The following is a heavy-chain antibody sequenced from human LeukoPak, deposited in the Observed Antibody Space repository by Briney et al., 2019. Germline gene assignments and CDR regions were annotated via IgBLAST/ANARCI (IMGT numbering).Heavy chain of an antibody. V-gene: IGHV4-30-2*01. J-gene: IGHJ4*02. CDR3: ARFSPRAMGNYLDF. CDR2: IYPRGST. CDR1: GGSISSGSYS. Sequence: PSQTLSLTCAVWGGSISSGSYSWSWVRQPPGKGLEWIGYIYPRGSTYYNPSLKSRVILSLDKSANQFSLNLSSVTAADTAVYYCARFSPRAMGNYLDFWGQGTLVTVSS. D-gene: IGHD7-27*01.